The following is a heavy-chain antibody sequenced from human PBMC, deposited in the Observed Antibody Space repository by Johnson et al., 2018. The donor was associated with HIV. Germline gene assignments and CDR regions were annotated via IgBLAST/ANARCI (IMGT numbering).Heavy chain of an antibody. CDR1: GFTFSSYA. J-gene: IGHJ3*01. Sequence: QVTLVESGGGVVQPGRSLRLSCAASGFTFSSYAMHWVSQAPGKGLEWVAVISYDGSNKYYADSVKGRFTISRDNVKKSLYLQMNDLRAEDTALYYCARDWDYYDASGYYYANMVDAFDVWGQGTVVTVSS. CDR3: ARDWDYYDASGYYYANMVDAFDV. CDR2: ISYDGSNK. D-gene: IGHD3-22*01. V-gene: IGHV3-30-3*01.